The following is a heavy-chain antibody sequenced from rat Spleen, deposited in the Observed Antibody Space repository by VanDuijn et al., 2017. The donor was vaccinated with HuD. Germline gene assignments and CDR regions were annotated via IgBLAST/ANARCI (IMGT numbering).Heavy chain of an antibody. J-gene: IGHJ3*01. CDR3: ARLGIASIGNWFGY. D-gene: IGHD1-2*01. CDR1: GFTFSNYG. CDR2: INYDATST. Sequence: EVQLVESGGGLVQPGRSLKVSCEASGFTFSNYGMAWVRQAPTKGLEWVATINYDATSTHYRDSVKGRFTISRDNAKSTLFLQMDSLRSEDTATYYCARLGIASIGNWFGYWGQGTLVTVSS. V-gene: IGHV5-29*01.